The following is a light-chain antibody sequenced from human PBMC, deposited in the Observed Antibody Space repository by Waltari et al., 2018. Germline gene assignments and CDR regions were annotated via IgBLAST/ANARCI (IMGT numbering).Light chain of an antibody. J-gene: IGLJ3*02. Sequence: QSALTQPASVSGSPGQSITISCTGTSSDVGGYNYVSWYQQHPGKAPKLMIYDVSNRPSGVSNRVSGSKSGNTASLTISGLQAEDEADYYCSSHTSSSTRVVFGGGTKLTVL. CDR2: DVS. CDR1: SSDVGGYNY. CDR3: SSHTSSSTRVV. V-gene: IGLV2-14*03.